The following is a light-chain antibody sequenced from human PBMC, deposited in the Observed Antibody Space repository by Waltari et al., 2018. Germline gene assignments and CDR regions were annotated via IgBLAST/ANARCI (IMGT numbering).Light chain of an antibody. CDR2: DVN. V-gene: IGLV2-23*02. J-gene: IGLJ3*02. CDR3: CSYSGSHMV. CDR1: SSDVGSFNL. Sequence: QSALTQPASVSGSQGQSITIPCTGTSSDVGSFNLVSRYQQSPGKAPKVIIYDVNQRPSGVSDRFSGSKSGNTATLTISGLQAEDEADYHCCSYSGSHMVFGGGTRLTV.